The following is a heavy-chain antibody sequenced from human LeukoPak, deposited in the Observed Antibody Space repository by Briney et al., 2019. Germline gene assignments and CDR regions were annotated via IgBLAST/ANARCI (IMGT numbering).Heavy chain of an antibody. CDR3: ARQHDYSKLGGYYYMDV. CDR1: DGSISSTSYY. V-gene: IGHV4-39*01. J-gene: IGHJ6*03. CDR2: IYHSGNT. Sequence: PSETLSLTCTVSDGSISSTSYYWGWIRQPPGKGLEWIGSIYHSGNTYYNPSLKSRTTISVDTSKNQFSLKVRSVTAADTAVYYCARQHDYSKLGGYYYMDVWGKGTTVAVSS. D-gene: IGHD4-11*01.